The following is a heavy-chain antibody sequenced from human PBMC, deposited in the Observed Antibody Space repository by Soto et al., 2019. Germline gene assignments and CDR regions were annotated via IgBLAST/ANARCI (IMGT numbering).Heavy chain of an antibody. J-gene: IGHJ6*03. D-gene: IGHD3-3*01. V-gene: IGHV4-34*01. Sequence: SETLSLTCAVYGGSFSGYYWSWIRQPPGKGLEWIGEINHSGSTNYNPSLKSRVTISVDTSKNQFSLKLSSVTAADTAVYYCARAEKTNSYYDFWSGYYTGPYYYYYMDVWGKGTTVTVSS. CDR1: GGSFSGYY. CDR3: ARAEKTNSYYDFWSGYYTGPYYYYYMDV. CDR2: INHSGST.